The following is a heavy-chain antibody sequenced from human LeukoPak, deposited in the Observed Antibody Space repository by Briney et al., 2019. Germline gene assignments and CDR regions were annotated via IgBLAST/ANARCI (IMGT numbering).Heavy chain of an antibody. V-gene: IGHV3-49*03. CDR3: ATLGCDSTSCYWGYFAY. CDR2: IRSQAYGGTI. J-gene: IGHJ4*02. CDR1: GFTFSDYY. Sequence: PGGSLRLSCAASGFTFSDYYMSWIRQAPGKGLEWVGPIRSQAYGGTIEYAASVKGRFTISRDDSNSIAYLQMNSLKTDDTAVYYCATLGCDSTSCYWGYFAYWGQGTLVTVSS. D-gene: IGHD2-2*01.